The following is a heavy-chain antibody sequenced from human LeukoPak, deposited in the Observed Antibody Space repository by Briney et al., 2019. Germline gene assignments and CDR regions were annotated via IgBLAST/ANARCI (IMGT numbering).Heavy chain of an antibody. CDR1: GFTFSSYG. D-gene: IGHD2-2*01. CDR3: VKWGPYCSTYYCPALES. J-gene: IGHJ4*02. V-gene: IGHV3-7*01. CDR2: INAHGSQQ. Sequence: PGGSLRLSCAASGFTFSSYGMHWVRQAPGKGPEWVANINAHGSQQYSVDSLKGRFTVSRDNAKKSLYLQMNDVRAEDSAVYFCVKWGPYCSTYYCPALESWGQGTLVTVSS.